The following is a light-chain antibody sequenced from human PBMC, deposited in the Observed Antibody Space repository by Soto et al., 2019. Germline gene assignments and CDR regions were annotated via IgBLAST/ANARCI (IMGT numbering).Light chain of an antibody. J-gene: IGKJ1*01. CDR2: DAS. Sequence: EIVLTQSPGTLSLSPGERATLSCRASQSVPGKYLAWYQQNPGQAPRLLIYDASNRATGIPARFSGSGSGTDFTLTISSLEPEDFAVYYCQQRSNSWTFGQGTKVDIK. CDR3: QQRSNSWT. V-gene: IGKV3-11*01. CDR1: QSVPGKY.